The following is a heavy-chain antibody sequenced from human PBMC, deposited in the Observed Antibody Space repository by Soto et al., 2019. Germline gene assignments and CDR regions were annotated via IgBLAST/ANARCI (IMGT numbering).Heavy chain of an antibody. CDR2: ITPIFGTA. Sequence: SVKVSCKASGGTFSTSTISWVRQAPGQGLEWMGGITPIFGTASFAQKFQGRVTITADESTSTAYMELSSLRSEDTAMYYCARDGTLYDSSGYYYLYWGQGTMVTVYS. V-gene: IGHV1-69*13. CDR1: GGTFSTST. CDR3: ARDGTLYDSSGYYYLY. D-gene: IGHD3-22*01. J-gene: IGHJ4*02.